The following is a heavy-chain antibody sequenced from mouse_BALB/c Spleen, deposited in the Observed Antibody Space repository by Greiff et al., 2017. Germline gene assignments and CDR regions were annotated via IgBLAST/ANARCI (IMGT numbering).Heavy chain of an antibody. CDR2: IDPANGNT. CDR3: AREGYDGYYPAWFAY. J-gene: IGHJ3*01. V-gene: IGHV14-3*02. D-gene: IGHD2-3*01. Sequence: VQLQQSGAELVKPGASVKLSCTASGFNIKDTYMHWVKQRPEQGLEWIGRIDPANGNTNYDPKFQGKATITADTSSNTAYLQLSSLTSEDTAVYYGAREGYDGYYPAWFAYWGQGTLVTVSA. CDR1: GFNIKDTY.